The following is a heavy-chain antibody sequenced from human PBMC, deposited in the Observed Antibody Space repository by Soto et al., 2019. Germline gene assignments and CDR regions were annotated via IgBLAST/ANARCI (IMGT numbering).Heavy chain of an antibody. J-gene: IGHJ6*03. CDR2: MNPNSGNT. V-gene: IGHV1-8*01. CDR3: ARSLGPKYYDFWSGQNRYYYYMDV. D-gene: IGHD3-3*01. CDR1: GYTFTSYD. Sequence: ASVKVSCKASGYTFTSYDINWVRQATGQGLEWMGWMNPNSGNTGYAQKFQGRVTMTRNTSISTAYMELSSLRSEDTAVYYCARSLGPKYYDFWSGQNRYYYYMDVWGKGTTVTVSS.